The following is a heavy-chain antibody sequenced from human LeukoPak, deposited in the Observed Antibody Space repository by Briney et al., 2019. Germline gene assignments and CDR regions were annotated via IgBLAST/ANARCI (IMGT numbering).Heavy chain of an antibody. CDR3: AKDTRFLEWLTPTPIDY. Sequence: PGGSLRLSCAASGFTFSSYGMHWVRQAPGKGLEWVAVISYDGSNKYYADSVKGRFTISRDNSKNTLYLQMSSLRAEDTAVYYCAKDTRFLEWLTPTPIDYWGQGTLVTVSS. CDR2: ISYDGSNK. V-gene: IGHV3-30*18. D-gene: IGHD3-3*01. J-gene: IGHJ4*02. CDR1: GFTFSSYG.